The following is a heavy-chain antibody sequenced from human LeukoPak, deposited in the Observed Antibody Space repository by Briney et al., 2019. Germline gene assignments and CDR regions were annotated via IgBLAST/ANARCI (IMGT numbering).Heavy chain of an antibody. V-gene: IGHV1-69*13. CDR1: GGTFSSYA. CDR3: ARGRTRKYYDSGY. Sequence: AASVKVSCKASGGTFSSYAISWVRQAPGQGLEWMGGIIPIFGTANYAQKFQGRVTITADESTSAAYMELSSLRSEDTAVYYCARGRTRKYYDSGYWGQGTLVTVSS. D-gene: IGHD3-22*01. J-gene: IGHJ4*02. CDR2: IIPIFGTA.